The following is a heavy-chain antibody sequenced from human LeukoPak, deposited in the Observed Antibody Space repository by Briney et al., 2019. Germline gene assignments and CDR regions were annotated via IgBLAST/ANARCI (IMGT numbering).Heavy chain of an antibody. J-gene: IGHJ5*02. CDR1: GYTFTSYG. CDR2: ISAYNGNT. D-gene: IGHD2-2*02. CDR3: ARLGPAVPAAIPSAPANWFDP. Sequence: GASVKVSCKASGYTFTSYGISWVRQAPGQGLEWMGWISAYNGNTNYAQKLQGRVTMTTDTSTSTAYMELRGLGSDDTAVYYCARLGPAVPAAIPSAPANWFDPWGQGILVTVSS. V-gene: IGHV1-18*01.